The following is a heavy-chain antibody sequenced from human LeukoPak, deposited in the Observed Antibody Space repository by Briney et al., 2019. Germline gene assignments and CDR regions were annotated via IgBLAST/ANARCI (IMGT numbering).Heavy chain of an antibody. Sequence: GASVKVSCKVSGYTLTELSMHWVRQAPGKGLEWMGGFDPEDGETIYAQKFQGRVTMTEDTSTDTAYMELSSLRSEGTAVYYCATIAVAGTMDYYYGMDVWGQGTTVTVSS. CDR2: FDPEDGET. J-gene: IGHJ6*02. CDR3: ATIAVAGTMDYYYGMDV. D-gene: IGHD6-19*01. CDR1: GYTLTELS. V-gene: IGHV1-24*01.